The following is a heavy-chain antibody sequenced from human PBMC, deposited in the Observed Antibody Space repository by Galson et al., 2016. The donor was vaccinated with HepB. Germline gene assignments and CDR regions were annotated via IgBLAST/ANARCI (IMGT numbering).Heavy chain of an antibody. J-gene: IGHJ1*01. Sequence: QSGAEVKKPGESLRTSCKGSGYTFTNDWVSWVRQKPGKGLEWMGRFDPSDSYTKYSPSLQGHVTFSVDKSVNAAYLQWDSLKASDTGMYFCATHRLPVADIGWDWWIDLWGPGPLVIVSS. CDR1: GYTFTNDW. CDR2: FDPSDSYT. CDR3: ATHRLPVADIGWDWWIDL. D-gene: IGHD6-19*01. V-gene: IGHV5-10-1*01.